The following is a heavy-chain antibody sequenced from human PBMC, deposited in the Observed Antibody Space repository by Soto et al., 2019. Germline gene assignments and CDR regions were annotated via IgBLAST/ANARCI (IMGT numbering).Heavy chain of an antibody. D-gene: IGHD6-19*01. J-gene: IGHJ4*02. Sequence: PSQTLSLTCAISGDSVSSSTATWNWIRQSPSRGLEWLGRTYYRSTWYNDYADSVKGRITINADTSKNHFSLQLHSVAPEDTAVLYCARSLGSAWSFLFDYWGQGTLVTVSS. V-gene: IGHV6-1*01. CDR1: GDSVSSSTAT. CDR3: ARSLGSAWSFLFDY. CDR2: TYYRSTWYN.